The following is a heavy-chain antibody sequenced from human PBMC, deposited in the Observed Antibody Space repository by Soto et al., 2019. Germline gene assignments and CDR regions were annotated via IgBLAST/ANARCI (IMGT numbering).Heavy chain of an antibody. CDR1: GYSFTSYW. CDR2: IFPGDSDT. V-gene: IGHV5-51*01. D-gene: IGHD4-17*01. J-gene: IGHJ6*03. CDR3: ARGTTVTRGYYYMDV. Sequence: PGESLKISCKGSGYSFTSYWIGWVRQMPGKGLEWMGLIFPGDSDTRYSPSVQGQVTISADKSISTAYLQWSSLTASDTAMYYCARGTTVTRGYYYMDVWGKGTTVTVSS.